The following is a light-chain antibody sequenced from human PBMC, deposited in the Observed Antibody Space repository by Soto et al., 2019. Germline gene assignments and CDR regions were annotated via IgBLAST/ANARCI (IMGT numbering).Light chain of an antibody. CDR3: QQYYGNPLT. J-gene: IGKJ4*01. CDR1: QSVLYSSNNNNY. CDR2: WAS. Sequence: DIVMTQSPDSLAVSLGERATINCKSSQSVLYSSNNNNYLAWYQQRPGQPPQLLIYWASTRESGVPDRFSGSGSGTDFTLTISSLQAEDVAVYYCQQYYGNPLTFGGGTRVEIK. V-gene: IGKV4-1*01.